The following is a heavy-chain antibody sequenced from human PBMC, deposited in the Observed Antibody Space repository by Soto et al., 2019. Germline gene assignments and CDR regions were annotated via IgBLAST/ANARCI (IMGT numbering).Heavy chain of an antibody. D-gene: IGHD3-22*01. CDR1: GGSISSYY. Sequence: QVQLQESGPGLVKPSETLSLTCTVSGGSISSYYWSWIRQPPGKGLEWIGYIYYSGSTNYNPSLMSRVTISVDTSKNQFSLKLSSVTAADTAVYYFARGDSSGYVGAFDIWGQGTMVTVSS. CDR2: IYYSGST. CDR3: ARGDSSGYVGAFDI. J-gene: IGHJ3*02. V-gene: IGHV4-59*01.